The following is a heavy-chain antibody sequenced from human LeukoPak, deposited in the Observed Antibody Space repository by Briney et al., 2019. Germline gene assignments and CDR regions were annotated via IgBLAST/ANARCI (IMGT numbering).Heavy chain of an antibody. D-gene: IGHD3-10*01. CDR3: ARANYGSGSFYKYNMDV. CDR2: IDTSGNT. J-gene: IGHJ6*03. CDR1: GGSISSYY. Sequence: SETLSLTCTVSGGSISSYYWSWIRQPAGKGLEWIGRIDTSGNTNYKPSLKSRVTISVDTSKNQFSLKLSSVTAADRAVYYCARANYGSGSFYKYNMDVWGKGTTVTVSS. V-gene: IGHV4-4*07.